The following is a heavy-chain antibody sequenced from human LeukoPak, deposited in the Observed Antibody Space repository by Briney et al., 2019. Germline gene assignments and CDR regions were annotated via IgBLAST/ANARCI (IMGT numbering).Heavy chain of an antibody. CDR1: GGSISSRPYY. CDR2: LSYSGSI. CDR3: ATLEIGDYYFDY. V-gene: IGHV4-39*01. J-gene: IGHJ4*02. Sequence: SETLSLTCTVSGGSISSRPYYWGWVRQPPRKGLEWIGSLSYSGSIHYNPSLKSRVTISVDTSKNHFSLRLSSVTAADTAVYYCATLEIGDYYFDYWGQGTLVTVSS. D-gene: IGHD2-21*01.